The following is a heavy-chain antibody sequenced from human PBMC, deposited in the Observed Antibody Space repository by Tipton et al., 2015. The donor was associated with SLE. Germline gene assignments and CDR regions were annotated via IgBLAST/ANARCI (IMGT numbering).Heavy chain of an antibody. Sequence: LGLSCTVSGGSISSYYWSWIRQPPGKGLEWIGYIYYSGSTNYNPSLKSRVTISVDTSKNQFSLKLSSVTAADTAVYYCARGVLEWLGYFDYWGQGTLVTVSS. CDR3: ARGVLEWLGYFDY. CDR2: IYYSGST. CDR1: GGSISSYY. J-gene: IGHJ4*02. D-gene: IGHD3-3*01. V-gene: IGHV4-59*01.